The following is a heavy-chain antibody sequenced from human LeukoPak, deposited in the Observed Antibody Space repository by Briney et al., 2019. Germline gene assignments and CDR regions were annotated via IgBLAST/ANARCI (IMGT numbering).Heavy chain of an antibody. J-gene: IGHJ6*03. V-gene: IGHV1-69*05. CDR2: IIPIFGTA. D-gene: IGHD1-7*01. CDR3: ARGKRLELRKDYYMDV. Sequence: ASVKVSCKASGGTFSSYAISWVRQAPGQGLERMGGIIPIFGTANYAQKFQGRVTITTDESTSTAYMELSSLRSEDTAVYYCARGKRLELRKDYYMDVWGKGTTVTVSS. CDR1: GGTFSSYA.